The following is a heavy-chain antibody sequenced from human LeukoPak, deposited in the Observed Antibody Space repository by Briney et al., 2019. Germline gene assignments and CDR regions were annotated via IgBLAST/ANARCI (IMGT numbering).Heavy chain of an antibody. Sequence: GGSLRLSCAASGFTFNDAWMSWVRQAPGKGLEWVGRIKSETDGGTTEYAAPVKGRFTISRDDSKNTLFLQMNSLKTEDTAVYYCTTGQYHLLGPDYWGQGTLVTVSS. V-gene: IGHV3-15*01. CDR1: GFTFNDAW. J-gene: IGHJ4*02. CDR2: IKSETDGGTT. D-gene: IGHD2-2*01. CDR3: TTGQYHLLGPDY.